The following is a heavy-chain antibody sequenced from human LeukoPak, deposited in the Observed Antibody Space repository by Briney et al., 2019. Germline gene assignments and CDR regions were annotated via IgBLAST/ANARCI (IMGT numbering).Heavy chain of an antibody. Sequence: GGSLTLSCAVSGFTFSDYDMHWVRQATGKGLEWVSAIGTAGDTNYNGSVKGRFTISRENAKNSLYLQMNSLRAGDTAVYYCARVAKERVGGVYYFDYWGQGTLVTVSS. CDR2: IGTAGDT. V-gene: IGHV3-13*01. D-gene: IGHD1-1*01. J-gene: IGHJ4*02. CDR1: GFTFSDYD. CDR3: ARVAKERVGGVYYFDY.